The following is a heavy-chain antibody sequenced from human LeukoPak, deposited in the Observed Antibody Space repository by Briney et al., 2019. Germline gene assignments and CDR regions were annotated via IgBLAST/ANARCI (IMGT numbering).Heavy chain of an antibody. CDR1: GYSISSFY. V-gene: IGHV4-59*01. D-gene: IGHD2-15*01. CDR3: ARGVVAAPQTFDY. J-gene: IGHJ4*02. Sequence: SETLSLTCTVSGYSISSFYWSWIRQPPGKGLEWIGYISYSGGTNYNPSLKSRVTISVDTSKNQFSLKLTSVTAADTAVYYCARGVVAAPQTFDYWGQGTLVTVSS. CDR2: ISYSGGT.